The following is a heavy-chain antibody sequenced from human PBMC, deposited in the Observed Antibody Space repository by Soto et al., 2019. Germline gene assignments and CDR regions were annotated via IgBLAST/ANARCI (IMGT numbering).Heavy chain of an antibody. Sequence: SATRSLTCAVSGGSVSSGSYFWTWIRQSPGKGLEWVGYITDVGSTNYNPSLKSRVTISADTTKNHFSLNLRSVTAADTAVYYCARQRVLPAQYFFDYWGQGIPVTVSS. CDR1: GGSVSSGSYF. CDR2: ITDVGST. D-gene: IGHD6-25*01. V-gene: IGHV4-61*03. J-gene: IGHJ4*02. CDR3: ARQRVLPAQYFFDY.